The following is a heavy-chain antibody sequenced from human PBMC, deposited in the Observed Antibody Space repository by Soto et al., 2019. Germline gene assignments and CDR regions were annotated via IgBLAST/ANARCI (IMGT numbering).Heavy chain of an antibody. J-gene: IGHJ4*02. V-gene: IGHV3-23*05. CDR2: IHKTGTIT. CDR1: GFTFSTYA. CDR3: VRDLNYKFFFDL. D-gene: IGHD3-10*01. Sequence: EGQVVESGGDLVQPGDSLTISCAASGFTFSTYAMSWVRQAPGKGLEWVSGIHKTGTITFYADSVEGRFTISRDNSKNTLYLHMRSLRDGDTAVYYCVRDLNYKFFFDLWGQGTLVTVSS.